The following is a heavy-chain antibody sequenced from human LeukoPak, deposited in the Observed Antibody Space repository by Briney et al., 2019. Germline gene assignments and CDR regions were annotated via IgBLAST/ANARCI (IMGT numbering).Heavy chain of an antibody. CDR1: GFTFSSYA. J-gene: IGHJ4*02. D-gene: IGHD2-2*01. CDR3: ARDDKVVPAARPMPFDY. V-gene: IGHV3-30-3*01. Sequence: GGSLRLSCAASGFTFSSYAMHWVRQAPGKGLEWVAVISYDGSNKYYADSVKGRFTISRDNSKNTLYLQMNSLRAEDTAVYYCARDDKVVPAARPMPFDYWGQGTLVTVSS. CDR2: ISYDGSNK.